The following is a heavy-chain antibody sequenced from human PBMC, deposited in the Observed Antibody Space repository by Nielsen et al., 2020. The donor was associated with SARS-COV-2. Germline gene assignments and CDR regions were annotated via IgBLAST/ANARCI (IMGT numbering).Heavy chain of an antibody. V-gene: IGHV4-39*01. Sequence: SETLSLTCTVSGGSISSSSYYWGWIRQPPGKGLEWIGSIYYSGSTYYNPPLKSRVTISVDTSKNQFSLKLSSVTAADTAVYYCARHVVVVAAKPFFDYWGQGTLVTVSS. CDR2: IYYSGST. CDR3: ARHVVVVAAKPFFDY. D-gene: IGHD2-15*01. J-gene: IGHJ4*02. CDR1: GGSISSSSYY.